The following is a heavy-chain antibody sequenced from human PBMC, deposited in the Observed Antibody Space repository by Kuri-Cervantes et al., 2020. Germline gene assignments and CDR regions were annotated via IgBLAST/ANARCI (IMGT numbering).Heavy chain of an antibody. CDR3: AKDIKVGYCSGGSCYWDAFDI. V-gene: IGHV3-9*01. CDR2: ISWNSGSM. CDR1: GFPFHDYA. J-gene: IGHJ3*02. Sequence: SLRLSCAASGFPFHDYAMHWVRQAPGKGLEWVSGISWNSGSMGYVDSVKGRFTISRDNAKNSLYLQMNSLRAEDTALYYCAKDIKVGYCSGGSCYWDAFDIWGQGTMVTVSS. D-gene: IGHD2-15*01.